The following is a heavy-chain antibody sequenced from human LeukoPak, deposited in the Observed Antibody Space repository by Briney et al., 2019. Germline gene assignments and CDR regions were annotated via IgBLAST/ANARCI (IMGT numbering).Heavy chain of an antibody. CDR3: ARGYSGSHIDY. Sequence: ASVKVSCKASGGAFSSYAISWVRQAPGQGLEWMGGITPIFGTANYAQKFQGRVTITTDESTSTAYMELSSLRSEDTAVYYCARGYSGSHIDYWGQGTLVTVSS. D-gene: IGHD1-26*01. CDR1: GGAFSSYA. V-gene: IGHV1-69*05. J-gene: IGHJ4*02. CDR2: ITPIFGTA.